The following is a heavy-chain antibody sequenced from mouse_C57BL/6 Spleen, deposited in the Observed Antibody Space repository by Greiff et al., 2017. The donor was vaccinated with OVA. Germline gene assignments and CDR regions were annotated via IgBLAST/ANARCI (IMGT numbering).Heavy chain of an antibody. CDR3: ARGRNYDYDGYAMDY. D-gene: IGHD2-4*01. J-gene: IGHJ4*01. CDR2: IYPSDSET. V-gene: IGHV1-61*01. Sequence: QVQLKQPGAELVRPGSSVKLSCKASGYTFTSYWMDWVKQRPGQGLEWIGNIYPSDSETHYNQKFKDKATLTVDKSSSTAYMQLSSLTSEDSAVYYCARGRNYDYDGYAMDYWGQGTSVTVSS. CDR1: GYTFTSYW.